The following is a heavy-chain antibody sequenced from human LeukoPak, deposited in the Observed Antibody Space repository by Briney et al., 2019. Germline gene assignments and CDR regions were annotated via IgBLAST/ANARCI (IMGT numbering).Heavy chain of an antibody. D-gene: IGHD3-22*01. CDR2: IYYSGRT. V-gene: IGHV4-39*02. CDR1: GDSISSSNYY. J-gene: IGHJ4*02. Sequence: SETLSLTCTISGDSISSSNYYWGWIRQPPGTGLEWIGNIYYSGRTYYNPSLKSRVTISVDTSKNDFSLKLSSVTAADTAVYYCARLYYYDSSGPPLWGQGTMVAVSS. CDR3: ARLYYYDSSGPPL.